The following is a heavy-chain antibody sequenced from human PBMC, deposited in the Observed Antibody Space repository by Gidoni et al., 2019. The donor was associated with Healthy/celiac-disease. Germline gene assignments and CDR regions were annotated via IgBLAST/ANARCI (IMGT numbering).Heavy chain of an antibody. CDR3: ANFEGVYSSSQDAFDI. D-gene: IGHD6-13*01. J-gene: IGHJ3*02. CDR1: GLTFSSSG. Sequence: QVQLVESGGGVVQPGRSLRLSCAASGLTFSSSGMHWVRQAPGKGLEWVAVISYDGSNKYYADSVKGRFTISRDNSKNTLYLQMNSLRAEDTAVYYCANFEGVYSSSQDAFDIWGQGTMVTVSS. CDR2: ISYDGSNK. V-gene: IGHV3-30*18.